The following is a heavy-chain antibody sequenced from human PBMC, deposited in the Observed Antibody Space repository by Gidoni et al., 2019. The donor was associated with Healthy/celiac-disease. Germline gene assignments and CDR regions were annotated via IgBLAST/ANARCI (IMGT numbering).Heavy chain of an antibody. CDR3: AGGWRRCSSTSCYAFYYGMDV. V-gene: IGHV1-8*01. D-gene: IGHD2-2*01. CDR1: VYTFPSYD. Sequence: VQLVQSRAEVKKPAASVKVSCTASVYTFPSYDINSGRQATGQGLEWMGSMNHNRGNTGDAKKFQGRVTMIRNNSSSTADMELSRLRSEDTAVYYCAGGWRRCSSTSCYAFYYGMDVWGQGTTVTVSS. CDR2: MNHNRGNT. J-gene: IGHJ6*02.